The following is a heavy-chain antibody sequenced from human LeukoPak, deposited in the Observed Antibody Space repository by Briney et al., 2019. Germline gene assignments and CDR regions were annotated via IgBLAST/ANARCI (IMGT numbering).Heavy chain of an antibody. Sequence: GGSLRLSCAASGFTFSSYSMNWVRQAPGKGLEWVSSISSSSSYIYYADSVKGRFTISRDNAKNSLYLQMNSLRAEDTAVYYCARALRPSSSWYLPGEYWGQGTLVTVSS. D-gene: IGHD6-13*01. CDR2: ISSSSSYI. J-gene: IGHJ4*02. CDR1: GFTFSSYS. V-gene: IGHV3-21*01. CDR3: ARALRPSSSWYLPGEY.